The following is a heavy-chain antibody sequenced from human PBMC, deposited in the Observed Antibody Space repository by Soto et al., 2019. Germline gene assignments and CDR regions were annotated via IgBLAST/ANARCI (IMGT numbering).Heavy chain of an antibody. J-gene: IGHJ4*02. Sequence: SVKVSCKXSGGTFSSYAISWVRQAPGQGLEWMGGIIPIFGTANYAQKFQGRVTITADESTSTAYMELSSLRSEDTAVYYCARDRGGGSYGFRTYYFDYWGQGTLVTVSS. CDR3: ARDRGGGSYGFRTYYFDY. CDR2: IIPIFGTA. D-gene: IGHD1-26*01. V-gene: IGHV1-69*13. CDR1: GGTFSSYA.